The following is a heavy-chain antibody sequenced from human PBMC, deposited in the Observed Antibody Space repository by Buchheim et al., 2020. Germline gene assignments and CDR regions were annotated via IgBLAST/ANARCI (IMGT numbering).Heavy chain of an antibody. Sequence: EVQLLESGGGLVQPGGSLRLSCAASGFTFSNFAMSWVRQAPGKGLEWVSTIIHSGGSTYYADSVKGRFTISRDNSKNTLYLELNSLRVEDTALYYCARDRGGDAPIDYWGQGT. CDR1: GFTFSNFA. CDR2: IIHSGGST. D-gene: IGHD2-21*02. V-gene: IGHV3-23*01. CDR3: ARDRGGDAPIDY. J-gene: IGHJ4*02.